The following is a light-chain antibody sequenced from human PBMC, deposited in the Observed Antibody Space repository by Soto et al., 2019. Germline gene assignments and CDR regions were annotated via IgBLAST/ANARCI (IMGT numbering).Light chain of an antibody. Sequence: QSALTQPASVSGSPGQSITISCTGTSRDVGGYKYVSWYQQHPGKAPKLIIYDASNRPSGVSNRFSGSKSGNTASLTISGLQAEDEADYYCSSYTTSGTLVFGGGTKLTVL. V-gene: IGLV2-14*03. CDR1: SRDVGGYKY. CDR3: SSYTTSGTLV. CDR2: DAS. J-gene: IGLJ2*01.